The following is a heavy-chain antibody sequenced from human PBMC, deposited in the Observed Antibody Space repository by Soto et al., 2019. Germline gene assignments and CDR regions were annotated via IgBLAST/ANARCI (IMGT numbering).Heavy chain of an antibody. CDR1: GYTFTSYG. CDR3: ARSSPDSSGYYYHRPYYYYYGMDV. Sequence: ASVKVSCKASGYTFTSYGISWVRQAPGQGLEWMGWISAYNGNTNYAQKLQGRVTMTTDTSTSTAYMELRSLRSDDTAVYYCARSSPDSSGYYYHRPYYYYYGMDVWGQGTTVTVSS. D-gene: IGHD3-22*01. CDR2: ISAYNGNT. J-gene: IGHJ6*02. V-gene: IGHV1-18*01.